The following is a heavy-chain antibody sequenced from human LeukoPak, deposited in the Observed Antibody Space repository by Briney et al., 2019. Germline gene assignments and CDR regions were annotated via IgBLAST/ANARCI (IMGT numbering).Heavy chain of an antibody. V-gene: IGHV3-23*01. D-gene: IGHD3-10*01. Sequence: GGSLRLSCAASGFTFSSYAMSWVRQAPGKELEWVSAISGSGGSTYYADSVKGRFTISRDNSKNTLYLQMNSLRAEDTAVYYCARTMVRGVHFDYWGQGTLVTVSS. CDR2: ISGSGGST. J-gene: IGHJ4*02. CDR1: GFTFSSYA. CDR3: ARTMVRGVHFDY.